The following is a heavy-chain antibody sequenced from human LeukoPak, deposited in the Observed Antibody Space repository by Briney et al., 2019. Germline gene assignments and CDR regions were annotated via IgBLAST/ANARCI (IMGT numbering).Heavy chain of an antibody. Sequence: GGSLRLSCAASGFTFSSYAMHWVRQAPGKGLEWVAVISYDGSNKYYADSVKGRFTISRDNSKNTLYLQMNSLRPEDTAVYYCARDNTDIVVVPAARYYYYYMDVWGKGTTVTVSS. V-gene: IGHV3-30*04. CDR1: GFTFSSYA. D-gene: IGHD2-2*01. J-gene: IGHJ6*03. CDR3: ARDNTDIVVVPAARYYYYYMDV. CDR2: ISYDGSNK.